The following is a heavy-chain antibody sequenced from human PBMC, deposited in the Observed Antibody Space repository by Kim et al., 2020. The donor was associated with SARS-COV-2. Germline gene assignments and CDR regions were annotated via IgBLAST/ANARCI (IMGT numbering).Heavy chain of an antibody. CDR2: TNYI. J-gene: IGHJ3*02. Sequence: TNYICYADSVKGRFTISRDNTKNSLYLQMDSLRAEDTAMYYCARSDAFDIWGQGTMVTVSS. V-gene: IGHV3-21*01. CDR3: ARSDAFDI.